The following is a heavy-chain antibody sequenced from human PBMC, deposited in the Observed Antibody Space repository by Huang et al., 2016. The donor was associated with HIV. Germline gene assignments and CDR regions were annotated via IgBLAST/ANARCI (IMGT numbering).Heavy chain of an antibody. J-gene: IGHJ6*02. CDR1: GYRFRSNW. CDR2: IYTGDSDT. V-gene: IGHV5-51*01. Sequence: EVQLVQSGAEVKKPGESLKISCKGSGYRFRSNWIGWVRQMPGKGLEWMGIIYTGDSDTRYSPSFQGKVTLSADKSSNTAYLQWSSLKASDTAMYYCARLIGSPSFYYGLDVWGQGTTVTVSS. CDR3: ARLIGSPSFYYGLDV. D-gene: IGHD3-10*01.